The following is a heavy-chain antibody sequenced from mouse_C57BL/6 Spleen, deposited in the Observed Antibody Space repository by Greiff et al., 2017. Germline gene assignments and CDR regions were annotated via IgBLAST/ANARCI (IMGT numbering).Heavy chain of an antibody. CDR3: ARSDGYYVDAMDY. D-gene: IGHD2-3*01. J-gene: IGHJ4*01. CDR1: GYTFTSYW. Sequence: VQLQQSGAELAKPGASVKLSCKASGYTFTSYWMHWVKQRPGQGLEWIGYINPSSGYTKYNQKFKDKASLTADKSSSTAYMQLSSLTYEDSAVXYCARSDGYYVDAMDYWGQGTSVTVSS. CDR2: INPSSGYT. V-gene: IGHV1-7*01.